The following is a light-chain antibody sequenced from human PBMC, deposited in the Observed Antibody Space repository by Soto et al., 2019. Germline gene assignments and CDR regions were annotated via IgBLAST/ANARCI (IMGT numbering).Light chain of an antibody. V-gene: IGKV1-39*01. CDR2: GAS. Sequence: DIQMTQSPSSLSASVGDRVTITCRASQSIRSYLNWYHQKPGKTPQLLIYGASNLQSGAPSSFTGSGSGTHFTLNISSLQPEDFATYYCQQSYTTPYTFGQGTKLEIK. J-gene: IGKJ2*01. CDR3: QQSYTTPYT. CDR1: QSIRSY.